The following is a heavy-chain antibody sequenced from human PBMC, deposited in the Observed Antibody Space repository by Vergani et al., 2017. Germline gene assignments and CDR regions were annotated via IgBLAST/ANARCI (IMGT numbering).Heavy chain of an antibody. CDR3: VRGKGSNWNDRLYDI. CDR1: GFIFSDHY. D-gene: IGHD1-1*01. V-gene: IGHV3-72*01. Sequence: EVQVVESGGGLVQPGGSLRLSCAASGFIFSDHYMDWVRQAPGKGLEWVGRIRNKANDYTTQYAAAVTGRFTISSDDSKSYLYLQMNSIQTEDTALYYCVRGKGSNWNDRLYDIWGQGTLVTVSS. J-gene: IGHJ3*02. CDR2: IRNKANDYTT.